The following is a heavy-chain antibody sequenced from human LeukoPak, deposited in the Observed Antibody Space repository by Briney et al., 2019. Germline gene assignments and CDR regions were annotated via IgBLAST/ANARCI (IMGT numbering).Heavy chain of an antibody. Sequence: PSETLSLTCTVSGGSISSSSYYWGWIRQPPGKGLEWIGSIYYSGSTYYNPSLKSRVTISVDTSKNQFSLKLSSVTAADTAVYYCAREGSLISSALDYWGQGTLVTVSS. CDR1: GGSISSSSYY. CDR3: AREGSLISSALDY. CDR2: IYYSGST. J-gene: IGHJ4*02. V-gene: IGHV4-39*02. D-gene: IGHD3-10*01.